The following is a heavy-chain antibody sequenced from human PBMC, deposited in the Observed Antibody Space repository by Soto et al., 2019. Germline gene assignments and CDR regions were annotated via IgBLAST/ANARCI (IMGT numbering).Heavy chain of an antibody. CDR2: IIPVYGTP. V-gene: IGHV1-69*01. Sequence: QVQLEQSGAEVKKPGSSLKVSCKATGGTFSNCAISWVRQAPGQGLEWMAGIIPVYGTPNYAQRFQDRVTIIADESTTTAYMEVHSLRSEDTAIYYCSIVTAYGMDVWGPGTTVIVSS. CDR3: SIVTAYGMDV. D-gene: IGHD2-15*01. CDR1: GGTFSNCA. J-gene: IGHJ6*02.